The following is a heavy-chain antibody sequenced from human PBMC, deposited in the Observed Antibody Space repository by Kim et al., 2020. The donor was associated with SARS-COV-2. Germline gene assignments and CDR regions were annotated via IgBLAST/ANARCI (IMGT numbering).Heavy chain of an antibody. CDR2: IYYSGST. D-gene: IGHD3-9*01. CDR1: GGSISSSSYY. V-gene: IGHV4-39*01. Sequence: SETLSLTCTVSGGSISSSSYYWGWIRQPPGKGLEWIGSIYYSGSTYYNPSLKSRVTISVDTSKNQFSLKLSSVTAADTAVYYCARYYDILTGYYLLDAFDIWGQGTMVTVSS. CDR3: ARYYDILTGYYLLDAFDI. J-gene: IGHJ3*02.